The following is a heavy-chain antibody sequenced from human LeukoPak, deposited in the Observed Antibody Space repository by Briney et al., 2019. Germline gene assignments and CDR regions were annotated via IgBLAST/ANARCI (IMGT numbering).Heavy chain of an antibody. Sequence: ASVKVSCTASGYTCTDYNMQWVRQAPGQGLEWMGWIDPNSGGTKYAQKFQGRVTRTRDTSISTAYMELSRLRSDDTAVYYCARISTTSRHWLAAFDIWGQGTMVTVS. J-gene: IGHJ3*02. D-gene: IGHD3-9*01. V-gene: IGHV1-2*02. CDR3: ARISTTSRHWLAAFDI. CDR1: GYTCTDYN. CDR2: IDPNSGGT.